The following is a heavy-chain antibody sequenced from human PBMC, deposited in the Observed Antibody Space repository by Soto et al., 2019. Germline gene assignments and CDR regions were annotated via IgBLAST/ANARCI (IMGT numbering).Heavy chain of an antibody. CDR3: ARHELDSSGRRSLYYYYYMDV. Sequence: SETLSLTCTVSGGSISSYYWSWIRQPPGKGLEWIGYIYYSGSTNYNPSLKSRITISVDTSKNQFSLKLSSVTAADTAVYYCARHELDSSGRRSLYYYYYMDVWGKGTTVTVSS. V-gene: IGHV4-59*08. CDR1: GGSISSYY. D-gene: IGHD6-19*01. CDR2: IYYSGST. J-gene: IGHJ6*03.